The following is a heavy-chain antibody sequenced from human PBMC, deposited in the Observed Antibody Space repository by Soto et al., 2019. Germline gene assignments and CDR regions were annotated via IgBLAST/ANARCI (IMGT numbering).Heavy chain of an antibody. V-gene: IGHV3-7*01. CDR2: IKQDGSEK. CDR1: GFTFSSYW. D-gene: IGHD6-13*01. Sequence: GGSLRLACAASGFTFSSYWMSWVRQAPGKGLEWVANIKQDGSEKYYVDSVKGRFTISRDNAKNSLYLQMNSLRAEDTAVYYCARVQNAAAGTGGFDPWRQGTLVTVSS. CDR3: ARVQNAAAGTGGFDP. J-gene: IGHJ5*02.